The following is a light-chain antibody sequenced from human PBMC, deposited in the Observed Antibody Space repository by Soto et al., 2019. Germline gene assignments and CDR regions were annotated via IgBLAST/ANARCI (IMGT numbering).Light chain of an antibody. Sequence: IRMTQSPSSLSACVVDRGNITCPASQGIRHDLAWYQQKPGKAPKLLIYKASTLKSGVPSRFSGSGSGTEFTLTISSLQSEDFALYYCHQYNNWPPGTFGQGTKVDIK. J-gene: IGKJ2*01. CDR3: HQYNNWPPGT. CDR2: KAS. CDR1: QGIRHD. V-gene: IGKV1-17*01.